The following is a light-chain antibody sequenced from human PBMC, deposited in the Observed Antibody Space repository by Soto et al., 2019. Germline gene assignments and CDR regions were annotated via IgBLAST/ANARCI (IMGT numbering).Light chain of an antibody. V-gene: IGKV4-1*01. Sequence: DIVLTQSPDSLAVSLGERATINCKSSQSVLDWSNNKDYLAWYQQKPGQPPKLLIHWASTRESGVPDRFTGSGSGTDFNLTISSLQPAHLAIYNFQQYYSRQSYTFGQWTRLEIK. CDR3: QQYYSRQSYT. J-gene: IGKJ2*01. CDR1: QSVLDWSNNKDY. CDR2: WAS.